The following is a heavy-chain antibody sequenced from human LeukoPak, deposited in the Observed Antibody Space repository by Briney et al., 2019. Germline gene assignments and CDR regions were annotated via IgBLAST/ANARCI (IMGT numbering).Heavy chain of an antibody. V-gene: IGHV4-30-4*08. CDR2: IYYSGST. CDR1: GGSISSSSYY. J-gene: IGHJ6*03. CDR3: ARAPGGSTSPYYYYYYMDV. D-gene: IGHD2-2*01. Sequence: SETLSLTCTVSGGSISSSSYYWSWIRQPPGKGLEWIGYIYYSGSTYYNPSLKSRVTISVDTSKNQFSLKLSSVAAADTAVYYCARAPGGSTSPYYYYYYMDVWGKGTTVTVSS.